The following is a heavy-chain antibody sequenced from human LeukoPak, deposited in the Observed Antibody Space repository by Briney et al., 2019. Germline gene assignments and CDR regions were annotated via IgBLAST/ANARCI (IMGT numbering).Heavy chain of an antibody. CDR1: GFTFSSYS. V-gene: IGHV3-21*01. CDR3: ARVPVDTAMVTYYFDY. CDR2: ISTSSIYI. J-gene: IGHJ4*02. Sequence: GGSLRLSCAASGFTFSSYSMNWVRQAPGKGLEWVSSISTSSIYIYYADSVKGRFTISRDNAKNSLYLQMNSLRAEDTAVYYCARVPVDTAMVTYYFDYWGQGTLVTVSS. D-gene: IGHD5-18*01.